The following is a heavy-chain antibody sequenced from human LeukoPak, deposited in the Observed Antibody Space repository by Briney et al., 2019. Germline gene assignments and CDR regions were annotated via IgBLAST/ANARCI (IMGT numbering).Heavy chain of an antibody. CDR3: ARVHELYRDY. J-gene: IGHJ4*02. Sequence: GGSLRLSCAASGFTFSSYTMNWVRQAPGGGLEWVSSISSGSSYKYFADSVKGRFTISRDNAKNSLYLQMNSLRADDTAVYYCARVHELYRDYWGQGTLVTVSS. D-gene: IGHD2-8*01. V-gene: IGHV3-21*06. CDR2: ISSGSSYK. CDR1: GFTFSSYT.